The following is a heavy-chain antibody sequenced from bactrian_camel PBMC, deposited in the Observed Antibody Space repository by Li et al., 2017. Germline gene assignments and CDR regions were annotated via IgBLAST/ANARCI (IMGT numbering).Heavy chain of an antibody. CDR2: FYNDVSST. CDR1: GDGFSTYY. Sequence: HVQLVESGGGLVQPGGSLRLSCAASGDGFSTYYVSWVRQAPGKGLEWVSSFYNDVSSTYYADSVKGRFTISRDNAKNTVYLQMHSLKSEDTALYYCATGYGSSSLSTPRGQGTQVTVS. D-gene: IGHD6*01. J-gene: IGHJ4*01. V-gene: IGHV3-2*01. CDR3: ATGYGSSSLSTP.